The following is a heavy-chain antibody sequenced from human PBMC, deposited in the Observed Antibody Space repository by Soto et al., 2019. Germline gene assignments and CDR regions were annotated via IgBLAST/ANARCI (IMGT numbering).Heavy chain of an antibody. Sequence: ASVKVSCKASGYNFSSYGISWVRQAPGQGLEWMGWIRPHNGDTNYAQKFQGRVTMTTEASTRTAYMELRSLRSDDTAVYYCASIGKNDYSNYEGPLDVWGQGTTVTVSS. CDR3: ASIGKNDYSNYEGPLDV. CDR2: IRPHNGDT. V-gene: IGHV1-18*04. CDR1: GYNFSSYG. J-gene: IGHJ6*02. D-gene: IGHD4-4*01.